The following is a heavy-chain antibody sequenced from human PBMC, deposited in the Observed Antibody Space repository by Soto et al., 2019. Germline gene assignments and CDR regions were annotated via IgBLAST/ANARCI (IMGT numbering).Heavy chain of an antibody. D-gene: IGHD2-2*01. Sequence: GRSRRLACVVDGFTFSSFGMRWVRQAPGGGRGWVAFISYEVSNKYYAHPGKGRFTSSRDNTKNTLYLQMNSLRAEDTDVYYCAKYPLLSPYCMDVWGQGTTVTVSS. CDR2: ISYEVSNK. CDR3: AKYPLLSPYCMDV. J-gene: IGHJ6*02. CDR1: GFTFSSFG. V-gene: IGHV3-30*18.